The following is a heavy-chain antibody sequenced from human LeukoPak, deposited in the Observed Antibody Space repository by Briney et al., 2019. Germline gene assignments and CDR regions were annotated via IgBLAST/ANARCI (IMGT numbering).Heavy chain of an antibody. Sequence: ASVKVSCKASGYTFTSYGISWVRQAPGQGLEWMGWISAYNGNTNYAQKLQGRVTMTTDTSTSTAYMELRSLRSDDTAVYYCAREISIAVAGSSSGAFDIWGQGTMVTVS. CDR2: ISAYNGNT. V-gene: IGHV1-18*01. D-gene: IGHD6-19*01. CDR3: AREISIAVAGSSSGAFDI. J-gene: IGHJ3*02. CDR1: GYTFTSYG.